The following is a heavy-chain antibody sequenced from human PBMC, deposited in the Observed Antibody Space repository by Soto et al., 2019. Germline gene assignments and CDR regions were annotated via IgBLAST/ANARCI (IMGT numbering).Heavy chain of an antibody. D-gene: IGHD2-15*01. Sequence: EVQLLESGGGLVQPGGSLRLSCAASGFTFSSYAMSWVRQAPGKGLEWVSGINLSGGSTYYADSVKGRFTISRDNSKNTLYLQMNSLRVEDTAVYYCAKGRLVVAARGYYFDSWGQGTLVTVSS. V-gene: IGHV3-23*01. CDR2: INLSGGST. CDR3: AKGRLVVAARGYYFDS. CDR1: GFTFSSYA. J-gene: IGHJ4*02.